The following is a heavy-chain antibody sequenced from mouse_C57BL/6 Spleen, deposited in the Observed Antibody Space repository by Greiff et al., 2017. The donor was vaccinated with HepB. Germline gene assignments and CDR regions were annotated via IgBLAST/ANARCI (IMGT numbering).Heavy chain of an antibody. CDR1: GYTFTDYY. Sequence: QVHVKQSGAELVRPGASVKLSCKASGYTFTDYYINWVKQRPGQGLEWIARIYPGSGNTYYNEKFKGKATLTAEKSSSTAYMQLSSLTSEDSAVYFCARRGNYGSRGAMDYWGQGTSVTVSS. J-gene: IGHJ4*01. CDR3: ARRGNYGSRGAMDY. V-gene: IGHV1-76*01. CDR2: IYPGSGNT. D-gene: IGHD1-1*01.